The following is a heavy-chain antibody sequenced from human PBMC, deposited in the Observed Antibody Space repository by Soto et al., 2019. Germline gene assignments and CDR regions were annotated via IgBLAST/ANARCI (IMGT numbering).Heavy chain of an antibody. D-gene: IGHD5-12*01. V-gene: IGHV3-33*01. CDR1: GFTFSSYG. CDR2: IWYDGSNK. J-gene: IGHJ6*02. CDR3: ARVGRGWLQFSYYYYGMDV. Sequence: PGGSLRLSCAASGFTFSSYGMHWVRQAPGKGLEWVAVIWYDGSNKYYADSVKGRFTISRDNSKNTLYLQMNSLRAEDTAVYYCARVGRGWLQFSYYYYGMDVWGQGTTVTVSS.